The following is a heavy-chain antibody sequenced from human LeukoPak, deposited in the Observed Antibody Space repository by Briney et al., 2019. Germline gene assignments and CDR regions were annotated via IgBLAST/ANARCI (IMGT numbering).Heavy chain of an antibody. CDR3: ARAPGYCSGGSCYSLLDY. CDR2: IYSGGST. CDR1: GFSVSNNY. Sequence: GGSLRLSCAVSGFSVSNNYMNWVRQAPGKGLEWVSIIYSGGSTYYADSVKGRFTISRDNSKNTLYLQMNSLRAEDTAVYYCARAPGYCSGGSCYSLLDYWGQGTLVTVSS. D-gene: IGHD2-15*01. J-gene: IGHJ4*02. V-gene: IGHV3-53*01.